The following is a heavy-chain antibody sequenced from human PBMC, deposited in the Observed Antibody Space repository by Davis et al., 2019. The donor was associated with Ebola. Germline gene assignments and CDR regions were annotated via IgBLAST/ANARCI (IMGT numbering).Heavy chain of an antibody. CDR2: ISGSDGST. D-gene: IGHD3-16*01. CDR3: VRELYDYVWLAYLDR. CDR1: GFTFSSYA. Sequence: GGSLRLSCAASGFTFSSYAMSWVRQAPGRGLEWVSLISGSDGSTYYADSVKGRFTISRDNSRSTLHLQMNKLKTEDTAIYYCVRELYDYVWLAYLDRWGQGTLVTVSS. J-gene: IGHJ4*02. V-gene: IGHV3-23*01.